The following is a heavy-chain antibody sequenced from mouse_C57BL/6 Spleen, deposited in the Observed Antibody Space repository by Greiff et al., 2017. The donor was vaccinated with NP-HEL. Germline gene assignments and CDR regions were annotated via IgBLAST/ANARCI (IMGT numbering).Heavy chain of an antibody. CDR1: GYTFTSYW. Sequence: QVQLKQPGAELVMPGASVKLSCKASGYTFTSYWMHWVKQRPGQGLEWIGEIDPSDSYTNYNQKFKGKSTLTVDKSSSTAYMQLSSLTSEDSAVYYCARRGLYYGSSPDYWGQGTTLTVSS. J-gene: IGHJ2*01. V-gene: IGHV1-69*01. CDR3: ARRGLYYGSSPDY. CDR2: IDPSDSYT. D-gene: IGHD1-1*01.